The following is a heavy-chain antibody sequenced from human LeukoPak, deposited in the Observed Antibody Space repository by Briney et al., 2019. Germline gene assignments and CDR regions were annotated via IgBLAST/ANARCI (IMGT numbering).Heavy chain of an antibody. CDR3: ARGLITGAAGTYYYYGMDV. J-gene: IGHJ6*02. Sequence: GSLRLSCVASGFIFSRYGMHWVRQAPGKGLEYVSAISNSGGSTYYANSVKGRFTISRDSSKNTLYLQMGSLRGEDMAVYYYARGLITGAAGTYYYYGMDVWGQGTTVTVSS. D-gene: IGHD6-13*01. CDR1: GFIFSRYG. V-gene: IGHV3-64*01. CDR2: ISNSGGST.